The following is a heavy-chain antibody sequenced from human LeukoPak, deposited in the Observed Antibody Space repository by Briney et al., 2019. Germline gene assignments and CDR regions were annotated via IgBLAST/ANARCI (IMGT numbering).Heavy chain of an antibody. CDR3: ARPLTHDFPDDY. D-gene: IGHD4-23*01. Sequence: GESLKISCEGSGYKFSSYWIAWVRQVHGKGPEWMGMIFPGDSDTRYSPSFQGQVTISVDKSINSTYLQWRNLKASDTAMYYCARPLTHDFPDDYWGQGTLVTVSS. CDR2: IFPGDSDT. J-gene: IGHJ4*02. V-gene: IGHV5-51*01. CDR1: GYKFSSYW.